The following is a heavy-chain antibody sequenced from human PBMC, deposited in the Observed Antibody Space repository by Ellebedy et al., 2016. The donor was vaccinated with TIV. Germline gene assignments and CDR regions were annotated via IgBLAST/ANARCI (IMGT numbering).Heavy chain of an antibody. CDR3: STLCLRDCLSRFDP. J-gene: IGHJ5*02. D-gene: IGHD2-21*02. V-gene: IGHV3-30*04. CDR1: GFTFSRYE. Sequence: GESLKISCAASGFTFSRYELHWLRQAAGKGLECVAVISPDGSKKYYADSVKGRFIISRDNSKNTLYLQMNSLRAEDTAVYYCSTLCLRDCLSRFDPWGQGTLVTVSS. CDR2: ISPDGSKK.